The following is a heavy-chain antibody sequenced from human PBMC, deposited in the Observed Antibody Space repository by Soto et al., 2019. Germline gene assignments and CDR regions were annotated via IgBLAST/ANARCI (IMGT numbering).Heavy chain of an antibody. CDR1: GXSLSGYY. Sequence: XTLSVTCTVSGXSLSGYYWSWIRLPPGKGLEWIGYIYFSGSTKYSPSLKSRITMSLDTSKNQFSLTLTSVTAAETAVYYCARSGTYSGYDSIYFALWGQGRLVTVSS. CDR2: IYFSGST. V-gene: IGHV4-59*01. CDR3: ARSGTYSGYDSIYFAL. J-gene: IGHJ5*02. D-gene: IGHD5-12*01.